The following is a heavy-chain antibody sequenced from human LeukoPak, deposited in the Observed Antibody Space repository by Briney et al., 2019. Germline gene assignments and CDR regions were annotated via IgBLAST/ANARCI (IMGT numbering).Heavy chain of an antibody. CDR2: MNPNSGNT. J-gene: IGHJ6*03. V-gene: IGHV1-8*01. CDR1: GYTFTSYD. Sequence: ASVKVSCKASGYTFTSYDINWVRQATGQGREGVGWMNPNSGNTGYAQKFQGRVTMTRYTSISTAYMELGSLGSEDTAVYYCARRIQLWSHHPYYYYYMDVWGKGTTVTVSS. CDR3: ARRIQLWSHHPYYYYYMDV. D-gene: IGHD5-18*01.